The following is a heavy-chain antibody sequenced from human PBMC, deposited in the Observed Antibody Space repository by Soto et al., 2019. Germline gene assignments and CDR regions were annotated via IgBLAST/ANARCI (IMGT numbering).Heavy chain of an antibody. Sequence: TLCGECIKFYYWDLIRQPQGKGLEWLGYIFYSGSTKYNPSLKSRVTMSVDTSKNQFSLKLTSVAAADTAVYYCARSVAGIDFDYWGQGTLVTVSS. V-gene: IGHV4-59*01. D-gene: IGHD6-19*01. CDR2: IFYSGST. CDR1: GECIKFYY. J-gene: IGHJ4*02. CDR3: ARSVAGIDFDY.